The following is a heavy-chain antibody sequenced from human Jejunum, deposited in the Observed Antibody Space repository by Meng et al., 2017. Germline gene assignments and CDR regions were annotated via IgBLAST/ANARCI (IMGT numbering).Heavy chain of an antibody. V-gene: IGHV3-23*01. Sequence: EVQLLESGGGLVQPGGSPRLSCAASGFTFSSYAMSWVRQTPGTGPGWISAMTGSADYIYHADSVKGRFTISRDNSKNTVYLQMNSLRAEDTAVYYCVKGGQWPKPDYWGQGTLVTVSS. D-gene: IGHD6-19*01. CDR1: GFTFSSYA. CDR3: VKGGQWPKPDY. CDR2: MTGSADYI. J-gene: IGHJ4*02.